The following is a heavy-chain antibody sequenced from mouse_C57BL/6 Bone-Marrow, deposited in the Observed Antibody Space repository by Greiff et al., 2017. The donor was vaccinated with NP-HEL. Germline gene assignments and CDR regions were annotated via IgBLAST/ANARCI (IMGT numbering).Heavy chain of an antibody. CDR1: GFPLTSYA. J-gene: IGHJ4*01. CDR2: IWTGGGT. CDR3: ARNLRIYYGNLYAMDY. V-gene: IGHV2-9-1*01. D-gene: IGHD2-1*01. Sequence: QVQLQQPGPGLVAPSQSLSITCTVSGFPLTSYAISWVRQPPGKGLAWLGVIWTGGGTNYNSALKARLSISKYNSKSQVFLKMNSLQTDDTARYYCARNLRIYYGNLYAMDYWGQGTSVTVSS.